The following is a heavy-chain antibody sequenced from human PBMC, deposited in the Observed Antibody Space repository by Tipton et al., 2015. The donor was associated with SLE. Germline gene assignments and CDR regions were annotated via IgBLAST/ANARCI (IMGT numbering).Heavy chain of an antibody. CDR2: INPNSGGT. CDR1: GYTFTGYY. J-gene: IGHJ4*02. V-gene: IGHV1-2*06. Sequence: QSGPEVKKPGASVKVSCKASGYTFTGYYMHWVRQAPGQGLEWMGRINPNSGGTNYAQKFQGRVTMTRDTSISTAYMELSSLRSEDTAVYYCARDGIVGATPLGYWGQGTLVTVSS. D-gene: IGHD1-26*01. CDR3: ARDGIVGATPLGY.